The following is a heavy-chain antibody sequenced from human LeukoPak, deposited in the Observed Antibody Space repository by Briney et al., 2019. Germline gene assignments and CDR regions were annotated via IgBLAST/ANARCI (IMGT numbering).Heavy chain of an antibody. V-gene: IGHV3-21*01. CDR3: ASGALADSSGYPT. CDR2: ISSSSSYI. J-gene: IGHJ4*02. CDR1: GFTFSSYS. Sequence: GGSLRLSCAASGFTFSSYSMNWVRQAPGKGLEWVSSISSSSSYIYYADSVKGRFTISRDNAKNSLYLQMNSLRAEDTAVYYCASGALADSSGYPTWGQGTPVTVSS. D-gene: IGHD3-22*01.